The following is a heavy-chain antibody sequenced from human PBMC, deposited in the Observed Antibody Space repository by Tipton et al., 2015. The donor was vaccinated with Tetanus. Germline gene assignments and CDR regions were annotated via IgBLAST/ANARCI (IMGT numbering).Heavy chain of an antibody. CDR1: GVSISSYY. CDR3: ARATEHDIMTGYDN. D-gene: IGHD3-9*01. V-gene: IGHV4-59*01. J-gene: IGHJ4*02. CDR2: IFYAGST. Sequence: TLSLTCGVSGVSISSYYWSWIRQSPGKGLEWSGYIFYAGSTNSNPSLKSRVTISVDKAKNQFSLKLTSVTAADTAVYYCARATEHDIMTGYDNWGPGTQVTVSS.